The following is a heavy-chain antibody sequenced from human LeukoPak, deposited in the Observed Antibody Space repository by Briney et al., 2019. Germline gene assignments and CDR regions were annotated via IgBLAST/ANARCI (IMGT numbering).Heavy chain of an antibody. D-gene: IGHD2-21*01. V-gene: IGHV3-21*01. CDR2: ISSSSSYI. CDR1: GFTFSSYS. CDR3: ARGGERVFDAFDI. J-gene: IGHJ3*02. Sequence: GGSLRLSCAASGFTFSSYSMNWVRQAPGKGLEWVSSISSSSSYIYYADSVKGRFTISRDNAKNSLYLQMNSLRAEDTAVYYCARGGERVFDAFDIWGQGTMVTVSS.